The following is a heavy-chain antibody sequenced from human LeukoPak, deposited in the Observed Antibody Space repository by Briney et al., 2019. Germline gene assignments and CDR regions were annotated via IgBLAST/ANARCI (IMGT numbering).Heavy chain of an antibody. CDR1: GYTFTGYY. D-gene: IGHD3-10*01. CDR2: INPNSGGT. Sequence: ASVKVSCKASGYTFTGYYMHWVRQAPGQGLEWMGRINPNSGGTNYAQKFQGRVTMTRDTSISTAYMELSRLRSDDTAVYYCARGKVDRGVLVWYYYYYYMDVWGKGTTVTVSS. J-gene: IGHJ6*03. V-gene: IGHV1-2*06. CDR3: ARGKVDRGVLVWYYYYYYMDV.